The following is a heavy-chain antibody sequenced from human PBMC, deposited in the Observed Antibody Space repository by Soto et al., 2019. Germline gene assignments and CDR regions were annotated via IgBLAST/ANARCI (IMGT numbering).Heavy chain of an antibody. CDR3: ARPDYRDYVMFRF. D-gene: IGHD4-17*01. CDR2: IYDSGNT. J-gene: IGHJ4*02. CDR1: GGSVSSGSYY. Sequence: SETLSLTCAVSGGSVSSGSYYWSWIRQPPGKGLEWIGYIYDSGNTNYNPSLKSRVTISVDTSKNQFSLKLTSVTAADTAVYYCARPDYRDYVMFRFWGQGAQVTVSS. V-gene: IGHV4-61*01.